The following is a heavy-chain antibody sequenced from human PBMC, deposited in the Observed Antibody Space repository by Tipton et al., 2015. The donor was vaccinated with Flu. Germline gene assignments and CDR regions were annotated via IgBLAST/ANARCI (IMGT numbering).Heavy chain of an antibody. CDR2: LYPTGGRT. J-gene: IGHJ4*02. D-gene: IGHD3-10*01. CDR3: ARDFSSGTYSIDY. V-gene: IGHV1-46*01. CDR1: GYTFTNYN. Sequence: QSGPEVKKPGASVKVSCKTSGYTFTNYNIHWVRQAPGQGPEWMGILYPTGGRTSYSQRFQGRLSLTCDTSTTTVYMQLSSLQSDDTAIYYCARDFSSGTYSIDYWGQGSPVTVSS.